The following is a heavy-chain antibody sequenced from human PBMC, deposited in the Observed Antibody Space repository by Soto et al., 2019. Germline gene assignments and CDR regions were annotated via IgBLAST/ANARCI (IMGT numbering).Heavy chain of an antibody. CDR3: ASVVLESFDI. CDR1: GGSINSYY. Sequence: QVQLQESGPGLVKPSETLSLTCTVSGGSINSYYWTWIRQPPGKGLEWIGYIYYSGSTNYNSSLKSRLTMSVDTPGNQFFLRLSSVTAADTAVYYCASVVLESFDIWGQGTMVTVSS. D-gene: IGHD2-15*01. CDR2: IYYSGST. J-gene: IGHJ3*02. V-gene: IGHV4-59*01.